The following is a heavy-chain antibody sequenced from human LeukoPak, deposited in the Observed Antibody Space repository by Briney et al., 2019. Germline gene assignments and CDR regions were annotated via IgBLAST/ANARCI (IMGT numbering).Heavy chain of an antibody. J-gene: IGHJ4*02. CDR1: GFTFSSYW. CDR3: ATPLDYYDSSGYHQGGD. CDR2: IKEDGSKK. V-gene: IGHV3-7*03. D-gene: IGHD3-22*01. Sequence: LTGGSLRLSCAASGFTFSSYWMTWVRQAPGKGLEWVANIKEDGSKKNYVDSVKGRFTISRDNAKNSLYLQMNSLRAEDTAVYYCATPLDYYDSSGYHQGGDWGQGTLVTVSS.